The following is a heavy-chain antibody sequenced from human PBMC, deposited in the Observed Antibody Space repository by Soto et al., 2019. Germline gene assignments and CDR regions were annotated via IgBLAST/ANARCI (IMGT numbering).Heavy chain of an antibody. D-gene: IGHD3-10*02. V-gene: IGHV3-11*05. CDR3: ARHVHDAFDI. CDR1: GFTFSDYY. J-gene: IGHJ3*02. CDR2: ISSSNSYT. Sequence: QVQLVESGGGLVKPGGSLRLSCAASGFTFSDYYMSWIRQAPGKGQEWVSYISSSNSYTNYADSVKGQFTISRDNAKNSLYLQMNSLRAEDTAVYYCARHVHDAFDIRGQGTMVTVSS.